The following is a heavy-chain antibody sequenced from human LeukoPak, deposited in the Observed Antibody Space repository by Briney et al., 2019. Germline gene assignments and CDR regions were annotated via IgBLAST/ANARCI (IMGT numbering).Heavy chain of an antibody. J-gene: IGHJ4*02. Sequence: GGSLRLSCAASGFTFSDYYMSWIRQAPGKGLEWVSYISSSGSTICYVDSVKGRFTISRDNAKNSLYLQMNSLRAEDTAVYYCARDQMVRGVNPRIDYFDYWGQGTLVTVSS. D-gene: IGHD3-10*01. V-gene: IGHV3-11*01. CDR2: ISSSGSTI. CDR3: ARDQMVRGVNPRIDYFDY. CDR1: GFTFSDYY.